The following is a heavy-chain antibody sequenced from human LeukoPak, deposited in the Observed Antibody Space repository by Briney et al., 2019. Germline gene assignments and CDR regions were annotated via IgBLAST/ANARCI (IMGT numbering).Heavy chain of an antibody. J-gene: IGHJ6*02. V-gene: IGHV1-46*01. CDR1: GYTFTSYY. CDR2: INPSGGST. D-gene: IGHD3-3*01. CDR3: ARDLLRFLESLPTYYYYGMDV. Sequence: ASVKVSCKASGYTFTSYYMHWVRQAPGQGLEWMGLINPSGGSTSYAQKFQGRVTMTRDTSTSTVYMELSSLRSEDTAVYYCARDLLRFLESLPTYYYYGMDVWGQGTTVTVSS.